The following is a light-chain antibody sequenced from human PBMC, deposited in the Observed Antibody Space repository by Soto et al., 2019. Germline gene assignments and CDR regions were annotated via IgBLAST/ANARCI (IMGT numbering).Light chain of an antibody. Sequence: EMQMKKNPSTLSASVGDRVTITCRASQSISSWLAWYQQKPGKAPKLLIYKASSLESGVPSRFSGSGSGTEFTLTISSLQPDDFATYYCQQYNSYSGTFGQGTRWIS. CDR1: QSISSW. V-gene: IGKV1-5*03. CDR3: QQYNSYSGT. CDR2: KAS. J-gene: IGKJ1*01.